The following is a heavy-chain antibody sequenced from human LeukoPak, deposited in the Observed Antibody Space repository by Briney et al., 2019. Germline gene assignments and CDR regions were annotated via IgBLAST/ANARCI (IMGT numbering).Heavy chain of an antibody. V-gene: IGHV4-39*07. D-gene: IGHD2-15*01. Sequence: SETLSLTCTVSGGSISSSSYYWGWIRQPPGKGLEWIGSIYYSGSTNYNPSLKSRVTISVDTSKNQFSLKLSSVTAADTAVYYCARPGGSYSSLTHFDYWGQGTLVTVSS. CDR2: IYYSGST. CDR3: ARPGGSYSSLTHFDY. CDR1: GGSISSSSYY. J-gene: IGHJ4*02.